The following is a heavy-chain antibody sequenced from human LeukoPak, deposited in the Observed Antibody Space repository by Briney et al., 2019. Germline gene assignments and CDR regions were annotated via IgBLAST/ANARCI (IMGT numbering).Heavy chain of an antibody. V-gene: IGHV4-61*01. Sequence: SETLSLTCTASGDSVSRSSYYWTWIRQPPGKGLKWIRYIYYIGSTNYNPSLKSRLTMSVDTSKNQFSLRLSSVIAADTAVYYCARYYDSTGSFDYWGQGTLVTVSS. CDR2: IYYIGST. J-gene: IGHJ4*02. CDR1: GDSVSRSSYY. CDR3: ARYYDSTGSFDY. D-gene: IGHD3-22*01.